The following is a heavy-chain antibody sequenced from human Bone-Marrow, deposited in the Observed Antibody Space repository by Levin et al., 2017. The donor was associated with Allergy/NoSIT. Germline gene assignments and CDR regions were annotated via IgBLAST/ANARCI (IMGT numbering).Heavy chain of an antibody. CDR2: IPFDGTDK. V-gene: IGHV3-30*02. Sequence: PGGSLRLSCAASGFTFSKFGMHWVRQAPGKGLEWLASIPFDGTDKYYAESVKGRFTISGDNSKNTVSLHMDSLRGEDTAVYYCARAATPREEESGYDYDAFDIWGQGTMVTVS. CDR3: ARAATPREEESGYDYDAFDI. D-gene: IGHD5-12*01. J-gene: IGHJ3*02. CDR1: GFTFSKFG.